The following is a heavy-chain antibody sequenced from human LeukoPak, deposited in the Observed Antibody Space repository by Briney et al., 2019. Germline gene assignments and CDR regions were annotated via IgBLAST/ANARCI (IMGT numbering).Heavy chain of an antibody. J-gene: IGHJ4*02. CDR1: GFTFSSYS. Sequence: GGSLRLSCTASGFTFSSYSINWVRQPPGKGLEWVSAISGSGGSTYYADSVKGRFTISRDNSKNTLYLQMNSLRAEDTAVYYCAKRANDYGDYYFDYWGQGTLVTVSS. V-gene: IGHV3-23*01. CDR2: ISGSGGST. CDR3: AKRANDYGDYYFDY. D-gene: IGHD4-17*01.